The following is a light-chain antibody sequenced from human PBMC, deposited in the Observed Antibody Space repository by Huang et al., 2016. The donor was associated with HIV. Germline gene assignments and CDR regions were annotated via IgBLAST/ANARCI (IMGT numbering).Light chain of an antibody. V-gene: IGKV3-15*01. Sequence: IVMTQSPGTLSVSPGERATLSCRASQSVGSTLAWYQQKPGQSPRLLIYGASTRATGIPARCSGSGSGTEFTLTISSLQSEDFAVYYCQQYYKLYTFGQGTKREVK. J-gene: IGKJ2*01. CDR2: GAS. CDR1: QSVGST. CDR3: QQYYKLYT.